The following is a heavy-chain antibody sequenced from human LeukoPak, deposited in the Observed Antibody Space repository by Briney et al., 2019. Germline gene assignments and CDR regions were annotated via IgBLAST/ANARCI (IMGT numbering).Heavy chain of an antibody. CDR2: INPSGGGT. CDR1: GYTFTSYY. CDR3: ARDSEFYYDSHGAFDI. J-gene: IGHJ3*02. Sequence: ASVKVSCKASGYTFTSYYIHWVRQAPGQGLKWMGIINPSGGGTTYAQKFQGRVTMTREMSTSTVYMELSSLRSEDTAVYYCARDSEFYYDSHGAFDIWGQGTIVTVSS. V-gene: IGHV1-46*01. D-gene: IGHD3-22*01.